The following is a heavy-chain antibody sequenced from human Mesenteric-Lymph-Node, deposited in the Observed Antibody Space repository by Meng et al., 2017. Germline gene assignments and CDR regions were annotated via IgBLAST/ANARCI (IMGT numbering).Heavy chain of an antibody. CDR2: IHHSGSA. V-gene: IGHV4-30-4*01. J-gene: IGHJ4*02. CDR1: GGSLSSGNYY. CDR3: ASFDHIPRRNYFDY. D-gene: IGHD2-21*01. Sequence: QVQLQEPGPGLVEPSQTPSLTRPVSGGSLSSGNYYWSWIRQPPAKGLEWIGYIHHSGSAYNNPSLKSRVSISVDTSKNQFYLNLNSMTAADTAVYYCASFDHIPRRNYFDYWGQGTLVTVSS.